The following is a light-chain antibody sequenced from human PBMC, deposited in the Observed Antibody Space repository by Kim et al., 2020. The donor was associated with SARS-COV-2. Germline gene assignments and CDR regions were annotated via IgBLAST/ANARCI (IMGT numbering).Light chain of an antibody. CDR2: AAS. Sequence: SASVRDTVIITCRANQSISTYLNWYQQEPAKAPKLLIFAASHLQSEVPSRFSASRSGAEFTLTISSLQPEDFGTYYCQQTYNTPYTFGQGTKLEI. J-gene: IGKJ2*01. CDR1: QSISTY. V-gene: IGKV1-39*01. CDR3: QQTYNTPYT.